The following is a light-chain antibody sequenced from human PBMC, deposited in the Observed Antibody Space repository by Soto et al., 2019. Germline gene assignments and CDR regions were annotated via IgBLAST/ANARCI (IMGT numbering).Light chain of an antibody. CDR2: AAY. CDR3: LQHYRYPRT. Sequence: DIQITQSPSSLSSSAGDRVTITCRAIQVIRNDLGWYQQKPGKAPKRLIYAAYTLQSGVPSRFSGSGSGTEFTLTISSLQAEDFATYYCLQHYRYPRTFGQGTKVDIK. J-gene: IGKJ1*01. V-gene: IGKV1-17*01. CDR1: QVIRND.